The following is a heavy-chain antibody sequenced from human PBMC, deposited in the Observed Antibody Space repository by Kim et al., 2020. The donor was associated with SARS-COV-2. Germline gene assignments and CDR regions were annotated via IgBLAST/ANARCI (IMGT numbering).Heavy chain of an antibody. D-gene: IGHD3-10*01. Sequence: ADSVKGRFTISRDNSKNTLYLQMNSLRAEDTAVYYCAKGRGGIVNAPPDYWGQGTLVTVST. J-gene: IGHJ4*02. V-gene: IGHV3-33*06. CDR3: AKGRGGIVNAPPDY.